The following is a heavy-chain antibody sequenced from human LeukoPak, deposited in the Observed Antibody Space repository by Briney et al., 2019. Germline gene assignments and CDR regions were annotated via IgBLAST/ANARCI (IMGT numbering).Heavy chain of an antibody. D-gene: IGHD5-12*01. V-gene: IGHV1-24*01. CDR2: FDPEDGEI. J-gene: IGHJ5*02. CDR1: GYTLTELS. Sequence: ASVKVSCKVSGYTLTELSMHWVRQAPGKGLEWMGGFDPEDGEIIYAQKFQGRVTMTEDTSTDTAYMELSSLRSEDTAVYYCATLTGYRYWFDPWGQGTLVTVSS. CDR3: ATLTGYRYWFDP.